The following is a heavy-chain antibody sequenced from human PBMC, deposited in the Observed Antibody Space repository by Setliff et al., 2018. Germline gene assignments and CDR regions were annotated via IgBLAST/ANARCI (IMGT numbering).Heavy chain of an antibody. Sequence: SETLSLTCTVSGGSISSSNYYWGWIRQPPGKGLEWIGSIYYSGSTYYNPSLKSRVTISVDTSKNQFSLRLSSVTAADTAVYYCARAQTSHYYYYYGMDVWGQGTLVTVSS. J-gene: IGHJ6*02. CDR2: IYYSGST. CDR1: GGSISSSNYY. V-gene: IGHV4-39*02. CDR3: ARAQTSHYYYYYGMDV.